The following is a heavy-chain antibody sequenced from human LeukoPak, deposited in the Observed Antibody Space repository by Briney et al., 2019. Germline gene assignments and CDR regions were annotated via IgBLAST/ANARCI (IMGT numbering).Heavy chain of an antibody. D-gene: IGHD1-20*01. Sequence: PSETLSLTCTVSGDSFTSTNYWCDWVRLPPGKGLEWIGAIQYTGRTFSNPSLKSRVTISVDTSKKQFSLDLRSATAADTAVYYCARRRHNFDYYDVWGQGTRVTVSS. CDR3: ARRRHNFDYYDV. V-gene: IGHV4-39*01. J-gene: IGHJ3*01. CDR2: IQYTGRT. CDR1: GDSFTSTNYW.